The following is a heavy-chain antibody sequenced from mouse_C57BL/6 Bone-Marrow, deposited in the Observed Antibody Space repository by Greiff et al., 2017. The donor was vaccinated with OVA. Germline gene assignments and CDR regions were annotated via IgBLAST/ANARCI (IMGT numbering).Heavy chain of an antibody. V-gene: IGHV5-9*01. CDR1: GFTFSSYT. Sequence: EVQLVESGGGLVKPGGSLKLSCAASGFTFSSYTMSWVRQTPEKRLEWVATISGGGGNTYYPDSVKGRFTISRDNAKNTLYLQMSSLRSEDTALYYCARQGLYVGYYVGAMDYWGQGTSVTVSS. CDR2: ISGGGGNT. J-gene: IGHJ4*01. CDR3: ARQGLYVGYYVGAMDY. D-gene: IGHD2-3*01.